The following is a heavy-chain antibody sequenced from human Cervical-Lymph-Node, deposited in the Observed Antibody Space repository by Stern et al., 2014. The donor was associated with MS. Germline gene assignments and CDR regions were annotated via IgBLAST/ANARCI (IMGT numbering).Heavy chain of an antibody. V-gene: IGHV3-23*04. CDR3: AKGPAKTITTFVGHFDC. J-gene: IGHJ4*02. D-gene: IGHD4-11*01. CDR1: GITFSSYA. CDR2: IRGSGGST. Sequence: EVQLVESGGDLVPPGGSLRLSCSASGITFSSYAMTWVRQAPGTGLELVSGIRGSGGSTYYADSVKGRFTISRDKSKNTLYLQMNSLRAEDTATYYCAKGPAKTITTFVGHFDCWGQGTLVTVSS.